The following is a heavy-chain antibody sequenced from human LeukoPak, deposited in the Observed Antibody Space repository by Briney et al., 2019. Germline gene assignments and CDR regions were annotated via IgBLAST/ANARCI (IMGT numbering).Heavy chain of an antibody. D-gene: IGHD3-16*02. V-gene: IGHV1-46*01. Sequence: GASVKVSCKASGYTFTSYYMHWVRQAPGQGLEWMGIINPSGGSTSYAQKFQGRVTMTRDTSTSTVYMDLSSLRSEDTAVYYCARVFYDYVWGSYRSVFDYWGQGTLVTVSS. CDR2: INPSGGST. J-gene: IGHJ4*02. CDR1: GYTFTSYY. CDR3: ARVFYDYVWGSYRSVFDY.